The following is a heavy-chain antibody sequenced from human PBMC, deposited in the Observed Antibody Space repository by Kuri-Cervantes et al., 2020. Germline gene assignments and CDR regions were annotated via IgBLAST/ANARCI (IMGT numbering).Heavy chain of an antibody. Sequence: ASVKVSCKASGYTFTGYYMHWVRQAPGQGLEWMGWINPNSGGTNYAQKFQGRVTMTRDTSISTAYMELSRLRSDDTAVYYCARGRGWFGELIHCWGQGTLVTVSS. CDR3: ARGRGWFGELIHC. J-gene: IGHJ4*02. D-gene: IGHD3-10*01. V-gene: IGHV1-2*02. CDR1: GYTFTGYY. CDR2: INPNSGGT.